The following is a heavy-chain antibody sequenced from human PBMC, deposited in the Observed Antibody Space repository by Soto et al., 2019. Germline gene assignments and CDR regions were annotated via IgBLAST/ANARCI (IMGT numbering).Heavy chain of an antibody. J-gene: IGHJ6*02. CDR3: VKFFCSGGSCYSGKRYYYYGMDV. V-gene: IGHV3-64D*08. CDR2: ISSNGGST. Sequence: GGSLRLSCSASGFTFSSYAMHWVRQAPGKGLEYVSAISSNGGSTYYADSVKGRFTISRDNSKNTLYLQMSSLRAEDTAVYYCVKFFCSGGSCYSGKRYYYYGMDVWGQGTTVTVSS. D-gene: IGHD2-15*01. CDR1: GFTFSSYA.